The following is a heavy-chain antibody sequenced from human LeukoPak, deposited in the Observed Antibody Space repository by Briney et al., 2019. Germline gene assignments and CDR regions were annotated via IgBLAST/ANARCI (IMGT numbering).Heavy chain of an antibody. CDR1: GYSISSGYY. CDR2: IYHSGST. Sequence: SETLSLTCAVSGYSISSGYYWGWIRQPPGKGLEWIGSIYHSGSTYYNPSLKSRVTISVDTSKNQFSLKLSSVTAADTAVYYCARRPVWFGESGVAWFDPWGQGTMVTVSS. CDR3: ARRPVWFGESGVAWFDP. J-gene: IGHJ5*02. D-gene: IGHD3-10*01. V-gene: IGHV4-38-2*01.